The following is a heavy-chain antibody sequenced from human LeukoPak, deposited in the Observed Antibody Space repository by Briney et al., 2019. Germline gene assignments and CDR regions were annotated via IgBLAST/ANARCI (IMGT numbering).Heavy chain of an antibody. CDR1: GFTFSTSW. Sequence: GGSLRLSCAASGFTFSTSWMTWVRQAPGKGLDWLGNINPDGSRINYVDSVKGRFTFSRDNAKNSLFLQMNSLRAEDTAVYYCARDRGRVTYYYGMDVWGQGTTVTVSS. V-gene: IGHV3-7*01. D-gene: IGHD2-21*02. CDR2: INPDGSRI. CDR3: ARDRGRVTYYYGMDV. J-gene: IGHJ6*02.